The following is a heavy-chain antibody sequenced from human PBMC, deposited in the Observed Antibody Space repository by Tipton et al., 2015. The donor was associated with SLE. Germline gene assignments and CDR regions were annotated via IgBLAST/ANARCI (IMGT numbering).Heavy chain of an antibody. D-gene: IGHD5/OR15-5a*01. CDR1: GLTFSSYA. J-gene: IGHJ4*01. CDR2: ISGSGANT. V-gene: IGHV3-23*01. Sequence: SLRLSCAASGLTFSSYAMTWVRQAPGKGLEWVSTISGSGANTYYADSVKGRFTISRDNAKNTLYLQLTSLTVDDTAVYFCARDDIVSTIDHWGHGTLVTVSS. CDR3: ARDDIVSTIDH.